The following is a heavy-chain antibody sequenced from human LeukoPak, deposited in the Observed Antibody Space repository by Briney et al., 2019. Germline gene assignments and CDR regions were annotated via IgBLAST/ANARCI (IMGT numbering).Heavy chain of an antibody. D-gene: IGHD6-19*01. J-gene: IGHJ4*02. V-gene: IGHV4-34*01. CDR3: AREPSGYNSGWYYFDY. CDR2: INHSGST. Sequence: SETLSLTCAVYGGSFSGYYWSWIRQPPGKGLERIGEINHSGSTNYNPSLKSRVTISVDTSKNQFSLKLSSVTAADTAVYYCAREPSGYNSGWYYFDYWGQGTLVTVSS. CDR1: GGSFSGYY.